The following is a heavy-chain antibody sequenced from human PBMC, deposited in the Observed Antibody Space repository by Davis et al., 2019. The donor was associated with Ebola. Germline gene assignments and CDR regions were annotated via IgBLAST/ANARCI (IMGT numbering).Heavy chain of an antibody. Sequence: GESLKISCAASGFTFSSYAMSWVRQAPGKGLEWVSAISGSGGSTYYADSVKGRFTISRDNSKNTLYLQVNSLRSEDTAFYYCARDRDGEGNWYFDLWGRGTLVTVSS. V-gene: IGHV3-23*01. D-gene: IGHD4-17*01. CDR2: ISGSGGST. CDR3: ARDRDGEGNWYFDL. J-gene: IGHJ2*01. CDR1: GFTFSSYA.